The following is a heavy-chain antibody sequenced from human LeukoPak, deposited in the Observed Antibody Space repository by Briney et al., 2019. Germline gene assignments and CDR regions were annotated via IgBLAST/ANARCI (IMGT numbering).Heavy chain of an antibody. CDR1: GFTFSSHA. Sequence: GGSLRLSCAASGFTFSSHAMHWVRQAPGKGLEYVSAISSNGGSTYYANSVKGRFIVSRDNSKNTLYLQMNSLRAEDTAVYYCTKGLWAGVSAARDWGQGTLVTVSS. CDR2: ISSNGGST. J-gene: IGHJ4*02. CDR3: TKGLWAGVSAARD. V-gene: IGHV3-64*01. D-gene: IGHD2-8*01.